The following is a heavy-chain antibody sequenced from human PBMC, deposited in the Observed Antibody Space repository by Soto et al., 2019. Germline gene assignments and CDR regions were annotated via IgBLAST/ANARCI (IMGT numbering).Heavy chain of an antibody. Sequence: GGSLRLSCAASGFTFSSYGMHWVRQAPGKGLEWVAVIWYDGSNKYYADSVKGRFTISRDNSKNTLYLQMNSLRAEDTAVYYCARDHLVTYYDYIWGEEKAEAFDYWGQGTLVTVSS. CDR1: GFTFSSYG. D-gene: IGHD3-16*01. V-gene: IGHV3-33*01. CDR2: IWYDGSNK. J-gene: IGHJ4*02. CDR3: ARDHLVTYYDYIWGEEKAEAFDY.